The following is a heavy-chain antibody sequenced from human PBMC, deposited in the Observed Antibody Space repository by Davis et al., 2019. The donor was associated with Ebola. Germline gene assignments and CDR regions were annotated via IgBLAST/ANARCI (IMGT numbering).Heavy chain of an antibody. CDR1: GFTFSSYA. CDR3: ARGGVPMVTIDS. D-gene: IGHD4/OR15-4a*01. CDR2: IIGSGYSGYGV. V-gene: IGHV3-23*01. Sequence: PGGSLRLSCAASGFTFSSYAMSWVRQAPGKGLEWVSAIIGSGYSGYGVYYADSVKGRFTISRDNSRNTLYLQMNSLRAEDTAVYYCARGGVPMVTIDSWGQGTLVTVSS. J-gene: IGHJ4*02.